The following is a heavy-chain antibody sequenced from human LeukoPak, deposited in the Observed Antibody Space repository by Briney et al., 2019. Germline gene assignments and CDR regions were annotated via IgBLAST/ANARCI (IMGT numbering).Heavy chain of an antibody. CDR2: ISYDGSNK. V-gene: IGHV3-30-3*01. CDR3: ARGGYCSGGSCYSRYLFDY. Sequence: GRSLRLSCAASGFTFSSYAMHWVRQAPGKGLEWVAVISYDGSNKYYADSVKGRFTISRDNSKNTLYLQMNSLRAGDTAVYYCARGGYCSGGSCYSRYLFDYWGQGTLVTVSS. J-gene: IGHJ4*02. CDR1: GFTFSSYA. D-gene: IGHD2-15*01.